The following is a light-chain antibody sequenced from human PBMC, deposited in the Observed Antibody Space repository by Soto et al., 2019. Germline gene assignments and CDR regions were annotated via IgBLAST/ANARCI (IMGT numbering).Light chain of an antibody. V-gene: IGKV3-15*01. CDR1: QSVGSN. J-gene: IGKJ4*01. CDR3: QQYDYWPLT. CDR2: EAS. Sequence: EVVMTQSPATLSVSPGERATLSCRVSQSVGSNFAWYQQKPGQAPRLLIYEASIRATGFPARFSGSGSGTEFTLTISRLQSEDFAIYYCQQYDYWPLTFGGGTKVEIK.